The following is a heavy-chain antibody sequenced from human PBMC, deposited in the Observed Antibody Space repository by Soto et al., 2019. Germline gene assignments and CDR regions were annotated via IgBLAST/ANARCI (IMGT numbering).Heavy chain of an antibody. CDR2: IKYSGST. V-gene: IGHV4-39*07. D-gene: IGHD2-2*01. Sequence: SQTMPLPGARSGSAISKSWCHWGWIRQPPGKGLEWIASIKYSGSTNYNPSVKSRVTISVDTSKNQFSLKLSSVTAADTAVYYCARVPDYWGQGTLVTVSS. CDR1: GSAISKSWCH. J-gene: IGHJ4*02. CDR3: ARVPDY.